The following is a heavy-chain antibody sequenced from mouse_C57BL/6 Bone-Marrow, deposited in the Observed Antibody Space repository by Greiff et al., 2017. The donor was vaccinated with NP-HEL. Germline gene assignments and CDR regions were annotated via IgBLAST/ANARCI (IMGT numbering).Heavy chain of an antibody. D-gene: IGHD1-1*01. Sequence: QVQLKESGPGLVQPSQSLSITCTVSGFSLTSYGVHWVRQSPGKGLEWLGVIWSGGSTDYNAAFISRLSISNANSTSPVFFIMNSLQADDTAVDYCASLYYYGSDAMDYWGQGTSVTVSS. J-gene: IGHJ4*01. CDR1: GFSLTSYG. V-gene: IGHV2-2*01. CDR3: ASLYYYGSDAMDY. CDR2: IWSGGST.